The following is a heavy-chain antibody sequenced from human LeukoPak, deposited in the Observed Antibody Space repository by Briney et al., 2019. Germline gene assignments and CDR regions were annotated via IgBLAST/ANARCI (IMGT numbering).Heavy chain of an antibody. V-gene: IGHV3-48*01. CDR2: ISSSSSTI. CDR3: ARDRSEFQYCYYCYMDV. Sequence: GGSLRLSCAASGFTFSSYSMNWVRQAPGKGLEWVSYISSSSSTIYYADSVKGRFTISRDNAKNSLYLQMNSLRAEDTAVYYCARDRSEFQYCYYCYMDVWGKGTTVTVSS. CDR1: GFTFSSYS. J-gene: IGHJ6*03. D-gene: IGHD3-10*01.